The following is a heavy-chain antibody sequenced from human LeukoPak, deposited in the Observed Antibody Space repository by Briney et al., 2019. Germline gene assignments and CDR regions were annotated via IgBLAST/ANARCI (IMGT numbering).Heavy chain of an antibody. CDR3: ARTPPDYGIDY. V-gene: IGHV1-8*01. D-gene: IGHD4-17*01. J-gene: IGHJ4*02. CDR1: GYTFISYD. Sequence: ASVKVSCKASGYTFISYDINWVRQATGQGLEWMGWMSPNSGNTGYAQEFQGRITMTKGTFISTAYMELSDLESEDTAVYYCARTPPDYGIDYWGQGTLVTVSS. CDR2: MSPNSGNT.